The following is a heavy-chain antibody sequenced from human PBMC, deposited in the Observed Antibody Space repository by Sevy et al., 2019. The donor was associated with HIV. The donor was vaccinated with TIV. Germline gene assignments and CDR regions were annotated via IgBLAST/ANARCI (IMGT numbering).Heavy chain of an antibody. Sequence: GGSLRLSCAASGFPFSDAWMNWVRQAPGKGLEWVGLIKNENEGGTTDYAATVKGRVTISRDGSKNTSFLKMSSMKTKDTAVYNCTTDCSTGTPWVGAFDLWGQGTMVTVSS. CDR3: TTDCSTGTPWVGAFDL. CDR2: IKNENEGGTT. CDR1: GFPFSDAW. J-gene: IGHJ3*01. V-gene: IGHV3-15*01. D-gene: IGHD1-7*01.